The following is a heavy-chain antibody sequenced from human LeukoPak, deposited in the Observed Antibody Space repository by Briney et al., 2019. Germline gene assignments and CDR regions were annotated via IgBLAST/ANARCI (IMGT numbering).Heavy chain of an antibody. D-gene: IGHD4-17*01. CDR1: GYTFTGYY. V-gene: IGHV1-2*02. CDR3: ARSRTTVTRPRLSFDP. Sequence: ASVKVSCKASGYTFTGYYMHWVRQAPGQGLEWMGWINPSSGGTNYAQKFQGRVTMTRDTSISTAYMELSRLRSDDTAVYYCARSRTTVTRPRLSFDPWGQGTLVTVSS. CDR2: INPSSGGT. J-gene: IGHJ5*02.